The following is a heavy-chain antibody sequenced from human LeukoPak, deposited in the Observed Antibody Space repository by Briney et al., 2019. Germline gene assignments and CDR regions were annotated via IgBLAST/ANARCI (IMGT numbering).Heavy chain of an antibody. D-gene: IGHD3-9*01. J-gene: IGHJ4*02. CDR2: INPNIGGT. Sequence: ASVTVSCKTSGYTFTDYYIHWVRQAPGQGLEWMGWINPNIGGTYYAQKFRGRVAMTRDTSISTAYMELSSLRSDDTAVYYCAGRYFDWLLDYWGQGALVSVS. CDR3: AGRYFDWLLDY. CDR1: GYTFTDYY. V-gene: IGHV1-2*02.